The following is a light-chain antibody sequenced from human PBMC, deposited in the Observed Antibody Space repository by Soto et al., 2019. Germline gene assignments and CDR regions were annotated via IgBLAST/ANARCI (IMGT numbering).Light chain of an antibody. CDR1: SRDVCAYNY. CDR3: SSYTTSTSVV. J-gene: IGLJ2*01. Sequence: QSVLTQPASVSGSPGQSITISCTGTSRDVCAYNYVSWYQQHPGKAPRLIIYEVSNRPSGVSNRFSASKSGNTASLAISGLQAEDEADYYCSSYTTSTSVVFGGGTKLTVL. CDR2: EVS. V-gene: IGLV2-14*01.